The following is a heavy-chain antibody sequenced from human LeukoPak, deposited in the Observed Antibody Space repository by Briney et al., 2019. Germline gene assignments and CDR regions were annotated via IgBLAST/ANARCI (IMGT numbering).Heavy chain of an antibody. D-gene: IGHD4-17*01. CDR1: GFTVSSNY. Sequence: GGSLRLSCAAPGFTVSSNYMSWVRQAPGKGLEWVSVIYSGGSTYYADSVKGRFTISRDNSKNTLYLQMNSLRAEDTAVYYCARGGYGDYVLYYYYGMDVWGQGTTVTVSS. V-gene: IGHV3-66*02. CDR3: ARGGYGDYVLYYYYGMDV. J-gene: IGHJ6*02. CDR2: IYSGGST.